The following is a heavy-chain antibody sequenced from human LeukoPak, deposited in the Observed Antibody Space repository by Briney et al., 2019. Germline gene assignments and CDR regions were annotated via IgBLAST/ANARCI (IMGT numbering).Heavy chain of an antibody. D-gene: IGHD2-8*01. CDR1: GFTFSNYA. V-gene: IGHV3-49*04. Sequence: GGSLRLSCAASGFTFSNYAMSWVRQAPGKGLEWVGFIRSKAYGGTTEYAASVKGRFTISRDDSKSIAYLQMNSLKTEDTAVYYCTRLADASPNPEYCSQGTLVTVAS. CDR2: IRSKAYGGTT. CDR3: TRLADASPNPEY. J-gene: IGHJ4*02.